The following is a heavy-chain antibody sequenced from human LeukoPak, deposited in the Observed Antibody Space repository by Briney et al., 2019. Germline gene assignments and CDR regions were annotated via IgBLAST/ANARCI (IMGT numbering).Heavy chain of an antibody. CDR3: ARGGALWGVDFDY. CDR1: GGSFSGYY. V-gene: IGHV4-34*01. J-gene: IGHJ4*02. CDR2: INHSGST. Sequence: SETLSLTCAVYGGSFSGYYWSWIRQPPGKGLEWIGEINHSGSTNYNPSLKSRVTISVDTSKNQFSLKLSSVTAAGTAVYYCARGGALWGVDFDYWGQGTLVTVSS. D-gene: IGHD3-10*01.